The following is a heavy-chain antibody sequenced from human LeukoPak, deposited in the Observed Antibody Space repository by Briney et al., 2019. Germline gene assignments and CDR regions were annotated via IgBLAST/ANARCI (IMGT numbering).Heavy chain of an antibody. V-gene: IGHV4-39*01. CDR2: IYSSGST. CDR3: VKSGGYGLIDY. D-gene: IGHD1-26*01. J-gene: IGHJ4*02. CDR1: GASISGSGYY. Sequence: SETLSLTCAVSGASISGSGYYWGWIRQPPGKGLEWIGNIYSSGSTYYNASLQSRVTISIDTSKNQFSLRLSPVTAADTAMYYCVKSGGYGLIDYWGQGTLVTVSS.